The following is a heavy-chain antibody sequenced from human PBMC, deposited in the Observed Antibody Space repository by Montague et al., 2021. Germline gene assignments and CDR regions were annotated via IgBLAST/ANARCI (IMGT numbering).Heavy chain of an antibody. CDR3: ARGGFRITMIVVLSDAFDI. V-gene: IGHV3-30*04. Sequence: YRRLSCAASGFPFSSYAMHWVRQAPGKGLEWVAVVSYDGTNKYYADSVKGRFTISRVNSKNTLYLQMNSLRAEDTAVYYCARGGFRITMIVVLSDAFDIWGQGTMVTVSS. CDR1: GFPFSSYA. J-gene: IGHJ3*02. CDR2: VSYDGTNK. D-gene: IGHD3-22*01.